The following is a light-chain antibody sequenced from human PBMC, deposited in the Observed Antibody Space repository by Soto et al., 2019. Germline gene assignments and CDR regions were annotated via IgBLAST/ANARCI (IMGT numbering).Light chain of an antibody. Sequence: DIVMTQSPDSLAVSLGERATINCKSSQSVLYSSNNKNYLAWYQQQPGQPPKLLIYWASTRESGVHDRFSGSGSGTDFTLTISSLQAEDVAVYYCQQYYSTPPTFGQGTKVEIK. CDR2: WAS. CDR1: QSVLYSSNNKNY. V-gene: IGKV4-1*01. CDR3: QQYYSTPPT. J-gene: IGKJ1*01.